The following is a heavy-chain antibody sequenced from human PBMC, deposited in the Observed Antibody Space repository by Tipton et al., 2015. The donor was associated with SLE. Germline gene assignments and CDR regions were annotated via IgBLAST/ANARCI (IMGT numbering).Heavy chain of an antibody. CDR2: INHSGST. CDR3: ARGYSSGWYRNAFDI. CDR1: GGSFSGYY. V-gene: IGHV4-34*01. D-gene: IGHD6-19*01. Sequence: TLSLTCAVYGGSFSGYYWSWIRQAPGKGLEWIGEINHSGSTNYNPSLKSRVTISVDTSKNQFSLKLSSVTAADTAVYYCARGYSSGWYRNAFDIWGQGTMVTVSS. J-gene: IGHJ3*02.